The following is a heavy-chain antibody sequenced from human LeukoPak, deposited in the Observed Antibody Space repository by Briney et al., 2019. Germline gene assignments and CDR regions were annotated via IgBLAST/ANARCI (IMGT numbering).Heavy chain of an antibody. CDR2: ISSSSSYI. Sequence: GGSLRLSCAASGFTFSSYSMNWVRQAPGKGLEWVSSISSSSSYIYYADSVKGRFTISRDNAKNSLYLQMNSLRAEDTAVYYCAKDRGYCSSTSCKTRIDYWGQGTLVTVSS. CDR3: AKDRGYCSSTSCKTRIDY. J-gene: IGHJ4*02. V-gene: IGHV3-21*04. CDR1: GFTFSSYS. D-gene: IGHD2-2*01.